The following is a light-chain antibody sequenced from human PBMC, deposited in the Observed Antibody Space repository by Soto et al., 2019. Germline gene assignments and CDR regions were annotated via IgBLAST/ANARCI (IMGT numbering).Light chain of an antibody. V-gene: IGLV2-14*01. CDR1: SDDVGAYDH. CDR3: SSYTGSSTLV. Sequence: QSALTQPASVSGSPGQSITISCTGTSDDVGAYDHVSWYQHHPGTAPKLMIYEVTNRPSGVSNRFSGSKSGNTASLTISGLQAEDEDDYCCSSYTGSSTLVFGGGTKLTVL. CDR2: EVT. J-gene: IGLJ3*02.